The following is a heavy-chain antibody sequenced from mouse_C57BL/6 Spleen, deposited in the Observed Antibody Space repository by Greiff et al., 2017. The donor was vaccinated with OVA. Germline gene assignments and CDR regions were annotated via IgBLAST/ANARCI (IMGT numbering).Heavy chain of an antibody. CDR1: GFTFSSYG. Sequence: EVKLVESGGDLVKPGGSLKLSCAASGFTFSSYGMSWVRQTPDKRLEWVATISSGGSYTYYPDSVKGRFTISRDNAKNTLYLQMSSLKSEDTAMYYCARTMVTTSYYAMDYWGQGTSVTVSS. CDR3: ARTMVTTSYYAMDY. J-gene: IGHJ4*01. D-gene: IGHD2-3*01. CDR2: ISSGGSYT. V-gene: IGHV5-6*01.